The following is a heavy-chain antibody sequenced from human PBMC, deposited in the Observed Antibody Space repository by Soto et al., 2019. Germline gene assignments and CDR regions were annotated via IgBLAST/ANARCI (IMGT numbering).Heavy chain of an antibody. V-gene: IGHV4-34*01. CDR1: GGSFSGYY. J-gene: IGHJ4*02. CDR3: ARRVINDYVWGSYRSSSPFDY. Sequence: PSETLSLTCAVYGGSFSGYYWSWIRQPPGKGLGWIGEINHSGSTNYTPSLKSRVTISVDTSKNQFSLKLSSVTAADTAVYYCARRVINDYVWGSYRSSSPFDYWGQGTLVTVSS. D-gene: IGHD3-16*02. CDR2: INHSGST.